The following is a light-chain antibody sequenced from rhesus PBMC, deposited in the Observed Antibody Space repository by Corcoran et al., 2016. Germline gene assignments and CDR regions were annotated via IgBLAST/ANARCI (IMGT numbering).Light chain of an antibody. CDR3: CSYRSGSTFV. CDR2: DVS. Sequence: QSALTQPPSVSKSLGQSVTISCTGTSSDIGGYNDVSWYQQHPGTAHRRLIYDVSKRPSGVSDRFSGSKSGNTASLTISGLKAEDESDYYGCSYRSGSTFVFGSGTKLTVL. V-gene: IGLV2S9*01. J-gene: IGLJ6*01. CDR1: SSDIGGYND.